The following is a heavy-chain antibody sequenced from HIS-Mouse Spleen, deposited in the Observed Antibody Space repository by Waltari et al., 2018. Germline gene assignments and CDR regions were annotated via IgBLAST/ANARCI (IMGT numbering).Heavy chain of an antibody. D-gene: IGHD6-19*01. CDR2: INPNSGGT. CDR3: ARDGPSQWLERGGYFDY. J-gene: IGHJ4*02. Sequence: QVQLVQSGSEVKKPGASVKVSCKASGYTFTGYYMHWVRQAPAQGLEWMGWINPNSGGTNYAQKFQGRVTMTRDTSISTAYMELSRLRSDDTAVYYCARDGPSQWLERGGYFDYWGQGTLVTVS. CDR1: GYTFTGYY. V-gene: IGHV1-2*02.